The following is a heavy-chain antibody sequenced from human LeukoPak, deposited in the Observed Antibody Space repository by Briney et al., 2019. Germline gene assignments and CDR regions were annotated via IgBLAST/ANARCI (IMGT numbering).Heavy chain of an antibody. CDR2: IQDSGIT. V-gene: IGHV4-4*09. CDR1: GDSASSGY. CDR3: AGRGHRYSRD. Sequence: SETLSLRCNVSGDSASSGYWSWIRQSPGKGLEWIGFIQDSGITDYNPSLKSRLIISVDTSKNLFSLTLRSVTAADTAVYYCAGRGHRYSRDWGQGILVTVSS. D-gene: IGHD2-15*01. J-gene: IGHJ1*01.